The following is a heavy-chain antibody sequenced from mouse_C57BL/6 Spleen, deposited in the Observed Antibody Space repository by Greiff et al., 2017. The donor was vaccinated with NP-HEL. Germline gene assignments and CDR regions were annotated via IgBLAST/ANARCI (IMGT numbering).Heavy chain of an antibody. CDR3: ALNYGRFAY. CDR2: IDPSASYT. D-gene: IGHD1-1*01. CDR1: GYTFTSYW. V-gene: IGHV1-69*01. J-gene: IGHJ3*01. Sequence: QVQLQQPGAELVMPGASVKLSCKASGYTFTSYWMHWVKQRPGQGLEWLGEIDPSASYTNYNQKFKGKSTLTVDKSSSTAYMQLSSLTSEDSAVYYCALNYGRFAYWGQGTLVTVSA.